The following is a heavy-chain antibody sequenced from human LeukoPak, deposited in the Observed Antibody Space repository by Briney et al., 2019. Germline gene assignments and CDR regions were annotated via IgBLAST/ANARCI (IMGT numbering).Heavy chain of an antibody. J-gene: IGHJ4*02. CDR1: GFTLSSYG. V-gene: IGHV3-23*01. CDR3: AKDWGTVALDY. CDR2: ISGSGAGT. Sequence: GGSLRLSCAVSGFTLSSYGMNWVRQAPGKGLEWVSTISGSGAGTYYADSVKGRFTISRDNSKNTLYLQMNSLRVEGTAVYYCAKDWGTVALDYRGQGTLVTVSS. D-gene: IGHD3-16*01.